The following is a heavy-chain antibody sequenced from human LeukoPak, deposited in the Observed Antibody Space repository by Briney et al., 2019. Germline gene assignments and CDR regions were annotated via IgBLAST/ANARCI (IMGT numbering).Heavy chain of an antibody. V-gene: IGHV3-23*01. D-gene: IGHD4-17*01. J-gene: IGHJ4*02. Sequence: GGSLRLSCAASGFYFSDYYMSWIRQAPGKGLECVASISRNSGDYTLYAASVKGRFTISRDNSRSTLYLQMNSLRAEDTAVYYCSKKGQNEDYGKPDWGQGTLVTVSS. CDR3: SKKGQNEDYGKPD. CDR1: GFYFSDYY. CDR2: ISRNSGDYT.